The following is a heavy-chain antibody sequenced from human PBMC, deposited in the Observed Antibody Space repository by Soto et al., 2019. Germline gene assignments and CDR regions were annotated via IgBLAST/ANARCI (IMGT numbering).Heavy chain of an antibody. D-gene: IGHD3-10*01. J-gene: IGHJ6*03. CDR2: IYYSGST. CDR1: GGPISSYH. Sequence: SETLSLTCTVSGGPISSYHWSWIRQPPGKGLEWIGYIYYSGSTYYNPSLKSRVTISVDTSKNQFSLKLSSVTAVDTAVYYCARIITMVRGVKYYYYMDVWGKGTTVTVSS. CDR3: ARIITMVRGVKYYYYMDV. V-gene: IGHV4-59*01.